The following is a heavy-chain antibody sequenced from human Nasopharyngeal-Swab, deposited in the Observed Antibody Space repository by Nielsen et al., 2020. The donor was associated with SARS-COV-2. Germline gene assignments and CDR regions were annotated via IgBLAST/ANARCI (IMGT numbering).Heavy chain of an antibody. CDR3: ARDLGYVVRGGPFDY. V-gene: IGHV3-7*01. CDR1: GFTFSSYW. Sequence: GESLTISCAASGFTFSSYWMSWVRQAPGKGLEWVANIKQDGSEKYYVDSVKGRFTISRDNAKNSLYLQMNSLRAEDTAVYYCARDLGYVVRGGPFDYWGQGTLVTVSS. D-gene: IGHD3-10*01. J-gene: IGHJ4*02. CDR2: IKQDGSEK.